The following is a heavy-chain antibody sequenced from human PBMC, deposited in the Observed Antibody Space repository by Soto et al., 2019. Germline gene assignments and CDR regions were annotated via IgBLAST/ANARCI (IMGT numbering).Heavy chain of an antibody. CDR1: GYTFTSYY. Sequence: ASVKVSCKASGYTFTSYYMHWVRQAPGQGMEWMGIINPSGGSTSYAQKFQGRVTMTRDTATSTVYMELSSLRSEDTAVYYCARDPVGAMFFIAAASEPYRMDVWGKGXTVIVSS. J-gene: IGHJ6*04. V-gene: IGHV1-46*01. CDR3: ARDPVGAMFFIAAASEPYRMDV. CDR2: INPSGGST. D-gene: IGHD6-13*01.